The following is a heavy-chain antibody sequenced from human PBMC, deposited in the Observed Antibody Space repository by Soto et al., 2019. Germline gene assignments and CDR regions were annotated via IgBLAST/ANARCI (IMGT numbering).Heavy chain of an antibody. CDR3: APGRYYYGSGSYYNGPYYYYYGMDV. Sequence: SVKVSCKASGGTFSSYAISWVRQAPGQGLEWMGGIIPIFGTANYAQKFQGRVTITADESTSTAYMELSSLRSEDTAVYYCAPGRYYYGSGSYYNGPYYYYYGMDVWGQGTTVTVSS. D-gene: IGHD3-10*01. V-gene: IGHV1-69*13. CDR2: IIPIFGTA. CDR1: GGTFSSYA. J-gene: IGHJ6*02.